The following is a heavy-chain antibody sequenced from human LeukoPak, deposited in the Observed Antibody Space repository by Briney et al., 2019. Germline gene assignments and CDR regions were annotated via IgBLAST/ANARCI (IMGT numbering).Heavy chain of an antibody. CDR1: GGSISSYY. CDR2: TYYSGST. D-gene: IGHD6-13*01. Sequence: SETLSLTCTVSGGSISSYYWSWIRQPPGKGLEWIGYTYYSGSTNYNPSLKSRVTISVDTSKNQFSLKLSSVTAADTAVYYCARSIAAAVIYYGMDVWGQGTTVTVSS. CDR3: ARSIAAAVIYYGMDV. J-gene: IGHJ6*02. V-gene: IGHV4-59*01.